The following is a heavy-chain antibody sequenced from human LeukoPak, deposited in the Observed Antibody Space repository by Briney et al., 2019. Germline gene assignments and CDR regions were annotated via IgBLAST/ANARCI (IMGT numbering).Heavy chain of an antibody. CDR3: ARDPSAVALNTYA. V-gene: IGHV3-11*01. CDR1: GFTFSDYY. J-gene: IGHJ5*02. Sequence: PGGSLRLSSAVSGFTFSDYYMSCIRQAPGRGLEWGSYISSGASTKAHADSVKGRFTIARDNAEHSLYMQMNSLRAEDTDVYYSARDPSAVALNTYAWGPGTLVTVSS. CDR2: ISSGASTK. D-gene: IGHD6-13*01.